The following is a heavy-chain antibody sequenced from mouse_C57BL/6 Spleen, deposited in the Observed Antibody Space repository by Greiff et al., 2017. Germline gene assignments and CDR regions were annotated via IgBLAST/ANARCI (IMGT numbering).Heavy chain of an antibody. D-gene: IGHD4-1*01. Sequence: EVQLVESGGGLVQPKGSLKLSCAASGFSFNTYAMNWVRQAPGTGLEWVARIRSKSNNYATYYADSVKDRFTISSDDSESMLYLQMNNLKTEDTAIYYCVRQGLGGFEYWGQGTTLTASS. J-gene: IGHJ2*01. CDR1: GFSFNTYA. CDR2: IRSKSNNYAT. CDR3: VRQGLGGFEY. V-gene: IGHV10-1*01.